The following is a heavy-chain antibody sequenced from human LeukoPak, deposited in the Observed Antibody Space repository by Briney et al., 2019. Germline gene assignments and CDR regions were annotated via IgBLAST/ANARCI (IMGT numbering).Heavy chain of an antibody. CDR2: IYTSGST. CDR3: AREVGSSFIFDY. D-gene: IGHD6-13*01. V-gene: IGHV4-4*07. J-gene: IGHJ4*02. CDR1: GGSISSYY. Sequence: PSDTLSLTCTVSGGSISSYYWSWIRQPAGKGVEGIGRIYTSGSTNYNPSLKSRVTISVDKSKNQFSLKLSSVTAADTAVYYCAREVGSSFIFDYWGQGTLVTVSS.